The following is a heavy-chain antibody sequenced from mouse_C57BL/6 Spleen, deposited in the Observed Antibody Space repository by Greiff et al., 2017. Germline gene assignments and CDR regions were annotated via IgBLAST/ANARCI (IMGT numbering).Heavy chain of an antibody. CDR1: GYTFTSYG. CDR2: IYPRSGNT. D-gene: IGHD1-1*01. J-gene: IGHJ4*01. Sequence: QVQLQQSGAELARPGASVKLSCKASGYTFTSYGISWVKQRPGQGLEWIGEIYPRSGNTYYNEKFKGKATLTADKSSSTAYMELRSLTSEDSAVYFCAVYYGSSPRAMDYWGQGTSVTVSS. V-gene: IGHV1-81*01. CDR3: AVYYGSSPRAMDY.